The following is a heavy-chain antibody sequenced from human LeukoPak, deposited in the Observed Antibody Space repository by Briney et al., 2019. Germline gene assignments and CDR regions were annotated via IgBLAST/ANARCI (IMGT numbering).Heavy chain of an antibody. V-gene: IGHV3-23*01. CDR3: AKGIDSRSLFDY. Sequence: GGSPRLSCAASGFTFSSYAMSWVRQAPGKGLEWVSAINGNGGSTYYTDSVKGRFVISRDNSKNTLYLQMNSLRAEDTAVYYCAKGIDSRSLFDYWGQGTLVTVSS. J-gene: IGHJ4*02. CDR2: INGNGGST. D-gene: IGHD6-6*01. CDR1: GFTFSSYA.